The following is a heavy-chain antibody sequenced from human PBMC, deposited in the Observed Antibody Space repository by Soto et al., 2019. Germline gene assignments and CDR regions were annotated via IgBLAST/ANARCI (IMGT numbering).Heavy chain of an antibody. CDR2: ISGRGTMT. Sequence: EVQLLESGGGLVQPGGSLRLSCAASAFTFSNYAMNWVRQAPGKGLEWVSSISGRGTMTYHADFAKGRFTISRDNSKNTLYMQMNSLRAEDTAVYYCAKAWAPYSGPYQAADVWGQGTTVTVSS. D-gene: IGHD1-26*01. CDR3: AKAWAPYSGPYQAADV. CDR1: AFTFSNYA. J-gene: IGHJ6*02. V-gene: IGHV3-23*01.